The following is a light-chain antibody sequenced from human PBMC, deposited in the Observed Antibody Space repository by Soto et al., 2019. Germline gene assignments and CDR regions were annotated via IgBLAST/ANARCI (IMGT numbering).Light chain of an antibody. Sequence: QSVLTQPPSASGTPGQRVTISCSGSSSNIGANYVYWYQHLPGTAPKLLIHSNNQRPSGVPDRFSGSKSGTSASLAISGLRSDDEADYYCAAWGDSLSGYVFGTGTKVTV. CDR3: AAWGDSLSGYV. CDR1: SSNIGANY. J-gene: IGLJ1*01. CDR2: SNN. V-gene: IGLV1-47*02.